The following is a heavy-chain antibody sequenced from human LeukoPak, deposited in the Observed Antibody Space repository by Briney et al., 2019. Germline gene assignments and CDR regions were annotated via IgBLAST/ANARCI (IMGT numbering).Heavy chain of an antibody. CDR1: GFTFSNTW. J-gene: IGHJ4*02. V-gene: IGHV3-15*01. Sequence: GGSLRLSCAASGFTFSNTWMNWVRQAPGGGLEWVGRIKRIIDGGTTDYAAPVQGRFTVSRDDSINTLYLQMSSLKTEDTAVYYCAAQGGSGDLRYWGQGTLVTVSS. CDR2: IKRIIDGGTT. D-gene: IGHD4-17*01. CDR3: AAQGGSGDLRY.